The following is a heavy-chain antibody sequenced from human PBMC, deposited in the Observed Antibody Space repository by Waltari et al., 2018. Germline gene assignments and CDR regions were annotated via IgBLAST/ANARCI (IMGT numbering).Heavy chain of an antibody. CDR1: GFTFSRYA. CDR2: ISYDGSNK. CDR3: ARDQAMVVTPFLFDY. D-gene: IGHD2-15*01. J-gene: IGHJ4*02. V-gene: IGHV3-30-3*01. Sequence: QVQLVESGGGVVQPGRSLRLSCAASGFTFSRYAMHWVRQAPGKGLEWVAVISYDGSNKYYADSVKGRFTISRDNSKNTLYLQMNSLRAEDTAVYYCARDQAMVVTPFLFDYWGQGTLVTVSS.